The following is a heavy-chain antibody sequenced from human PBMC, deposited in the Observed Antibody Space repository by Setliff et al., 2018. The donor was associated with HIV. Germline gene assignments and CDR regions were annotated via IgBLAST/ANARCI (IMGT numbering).Heavy chain of an antibody. CDR1: GGSISSSSYY. J-gene: IGHJ3*02. V-gene: IGHV4-39*01. CDR2: VYYSGTT. Sequence: NPSETLSLTCTVSGGSISSSSYYWGWVRQPPGKGLEWIGSVYYSGTTYYNPSLTSRVTISVDTSKNQFSLKLTSVTAADTALYYCARHFSIFGVTIISNDAFDIWGRGTMVTVSS. CDR3: ARHFSIFGVTIISNDAFDI. D-gene: IGHD3-3*01.